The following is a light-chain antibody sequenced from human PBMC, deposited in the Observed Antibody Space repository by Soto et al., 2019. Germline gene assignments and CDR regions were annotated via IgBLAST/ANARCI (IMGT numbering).Light chain of an antibody. CDR3: ATWDDSLNGFYV. V-gene: IGLV1-47*01. J-gene: IGLJ1*01. CDR1: TSNIGSNY. Sequence: QYLLPQPPSASGTPGQGVTISCSGSTSNIGSNYVYWYQQLPGTAPKLLIYRNNQRPSGVPDRFSGSKSGTSASLAISGLRSDDEADYFCATWDDSLNGFYVFGTGTKVTVL. CDR2: RNN.